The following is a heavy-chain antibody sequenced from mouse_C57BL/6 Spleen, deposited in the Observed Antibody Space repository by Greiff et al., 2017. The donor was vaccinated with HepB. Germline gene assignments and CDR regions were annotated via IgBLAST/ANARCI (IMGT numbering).Heavy chain of an antibody. Sequence: VQLQQPGAELVRPGTSVKLSCKASGYTFTSYWMHWVKQRPGQGLEWIGVIDPSDSYTNYNQKFKGKATLTVDTSSSTAYMQLSSLTSEDSAVYYCARWDFITTVVASGDYWGQGTSVTVSS. V-gene: IGHV1-59*01. CDR2: IDPSDSYT. J-gene: IGHJ4*01. CDR1: GYTFTSYW. D-gene: IGHD1-1*01. CDR3: ARWDFITTVVASGDY.